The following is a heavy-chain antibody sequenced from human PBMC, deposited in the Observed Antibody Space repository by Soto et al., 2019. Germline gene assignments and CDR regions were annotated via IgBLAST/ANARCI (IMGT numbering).Heavy chain of an antibody. CDR2: INPSDGSST. CDR1: GYTFTSYY. Sequence: GASVKVSCKASGYTFTSYYMHWVRQAPGQGLEWMGIINPSDGSSTSYADSVKGRFTISRDNAKNTLYLQMNSLRAEDTAVYYCARGGYDFWSGYYTDYYYYMDVWGKGTTVTVSS. J-gene: IGHJ6*03. V-gene: IGHV1-46*04. D-gene: IGHD3-3*01. CDR3: ARGGYDFWSGYYTDYYYYMDV.